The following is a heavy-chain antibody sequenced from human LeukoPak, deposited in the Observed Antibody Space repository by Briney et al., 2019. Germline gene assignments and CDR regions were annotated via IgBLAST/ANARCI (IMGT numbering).Heavy chain of an antibody. Sequence: SETLSLTCTISGGSISSYYWSWIRQSPGKGLEWIGRIHTSGSTNYNPSLKSRVTISVDTSKNQFSLKLSSVTAADTAVYYCARSSSSGWGFRFDPWGQGTLVTVSS. J-gene: IGHJ5*02. CDR2: IHTSGST. D-gene: IGHD6-19*01. CDR3: ARSSSSGWGFRFDP. V-gene: IGHV4-4*07. CDR1: GGSISSYY.